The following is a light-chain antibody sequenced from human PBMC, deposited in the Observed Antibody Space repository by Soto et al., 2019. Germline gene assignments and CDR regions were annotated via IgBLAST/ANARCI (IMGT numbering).Light chain of an antibody. CDR2: GAS. V-gene: IGKV3-15*01. J-gene: IGKJ5*01. Sequence: EIVMTQSPATLSVSPGERATLSCRASQSVSSKLAWFQQKPGQAPSLLIYGASTRATGIPARFSGSGSGTEFTLTISSLQSEDFAVYYCQQYNNWPPITFGQGTRLEIK. CDR3: QQYNNWPPIT. CDR1: QSVSSK.